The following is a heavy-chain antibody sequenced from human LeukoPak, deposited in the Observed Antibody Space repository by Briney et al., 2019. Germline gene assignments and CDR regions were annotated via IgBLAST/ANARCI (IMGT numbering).Heavy chain of an antibody. J-gene: IGHJ4*02. D-gene: IGHD3-3*01. CDR1: GGSISSGSYY. CDR3: ARADFWSGKFDY. V-gene: IGHV4-61*02. CDR2: IYTSGIT. Sequence: PSETLSLTCTVSGGSISSGSYYWSWIRQPAGKGLEWIGRIYTSGITNYNPSLKSRVTISVDTSKNQCSLKLSSVTAADTAVYYCARADFWSGKFDYWGQGTLVTVSS.